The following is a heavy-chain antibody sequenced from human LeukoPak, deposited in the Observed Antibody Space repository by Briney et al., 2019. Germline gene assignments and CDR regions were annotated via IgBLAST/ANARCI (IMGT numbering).Heavy chain of an antibody. J-gene: IGHJ4*02. V-gene: IGHV4-59*01. CDR3: AREGDNFDY. Sequence: PSETLSLTCAVSGGSISGYYWSWFRQAPGKGLEWIGYIYDSGSTNFNPSLKSRVTISVDTSKNQFSLKLSSVTAADTAVYYCAREGDNFDYWGQGTLVTVSS. D-gene: IGHD2-15*01. CDR1: GGSISGYY. CDR2: IYDSGST.